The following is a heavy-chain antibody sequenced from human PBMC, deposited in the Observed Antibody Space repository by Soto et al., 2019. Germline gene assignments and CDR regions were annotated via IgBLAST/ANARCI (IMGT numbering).Heavy chain of an antibody. Sequence: SETLSLTCTVSGGSMTSYYWTWIRQPAEKGLEWIGRVYSSGGTHYNPSLKSRVTISLDTSKNQLSLRLLSVTDADTAVYFCARGQRFSDWFDPWGQGTLVTVSS. D-gene: IGHD3-3*01. J-gene: IGHJ5*02. V-gene: IGHV4-4*07. CDR1: GGSMTSYY. CDR3: ARGQRFSDWFDP. CDR2: VYSSGGT.